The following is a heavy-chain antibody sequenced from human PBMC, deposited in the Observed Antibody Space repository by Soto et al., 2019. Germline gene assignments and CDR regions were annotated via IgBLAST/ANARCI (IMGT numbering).Heavy chain of an antibody. D-gene: IGHD5-12*01. J-gene: IGHJ4*02. CDR1: GGTFSNYA. Sequence: QVQLVQSGAEVKKPGSSVKVSCKASGGTFSNYAISWVRQAPGQGLEWMGGIIPIFGTANYAQKFQGRVTITADESTSTAYMELSSLRSEDTAVYYCARVVEMATRSYFDYWGQGTLVTVSS. CDR2: IIPIFGTA. CDR3: ARVVEMATRSYFDY. V-gene: IGHV1-69*01.